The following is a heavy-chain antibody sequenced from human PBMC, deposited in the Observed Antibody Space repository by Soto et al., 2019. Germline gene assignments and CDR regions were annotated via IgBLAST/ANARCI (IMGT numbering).Heavy chain of an antibody. Sequence: SETLSLTCAVYGGSFSDYYWSWIRQPPGKGLEWIGEINHSASTNYNPSLKSRVTISVYTSKSQLSLKLNSVTAADTAVYYCARVLGLNWRGYYSYGMDVWGQGTKVTVYS. CDR2: INHSAST. D-gene: IGHD1-20*01. V-gene: IGHV4-34*01. J-gene: IGHJ6*02. CDR3: ARVLGLNWRGYYSYGMDV. CDR1: GGSFSDYY.